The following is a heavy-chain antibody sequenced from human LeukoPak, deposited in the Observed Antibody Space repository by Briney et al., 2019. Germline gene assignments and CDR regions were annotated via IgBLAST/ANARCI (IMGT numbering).Heavy chain of an antibody. D-gene: IGHD6-13*01. CDR3: ARDVVAAPGIWDY. CDR1: GGSISSGSYY. J-gene: IGHJ4*02. Sequence: SETLSLTCTVSGGSISSGSYYWSWIRQPAGKGLEWIGRIYTSGSTNYNPSLKSRVTMSVDTSKNQFSLKLSSVTAADTAVYYCARDVVAAPGIWDYWGQGTLVTVSS. V-gene: IGHV4-61*02. CDR2: IYTSGST.